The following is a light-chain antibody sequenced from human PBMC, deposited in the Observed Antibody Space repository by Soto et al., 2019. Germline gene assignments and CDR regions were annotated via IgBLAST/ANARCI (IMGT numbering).Light chain of an antibody. CDR2: GAS. CDR3: QQHGSSPWT. CDR1: QSVSSTY. Sequence: EIELTQSPGTLSLSPGESATLSCKASQSVSSTYLAWFQQKPGQPPTLLIYGASSRATGIPDRFSGSGSGTDFSLTISRLEPEDFAVYYCQQHGSSPWTFGQGTKVDNK. V-gene: IGKV3-20*01. J-gene: IGKJ1*01.